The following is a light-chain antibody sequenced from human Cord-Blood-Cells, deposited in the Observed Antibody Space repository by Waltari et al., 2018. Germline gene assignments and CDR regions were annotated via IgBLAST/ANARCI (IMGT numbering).Light chain of an antibody. CDR3: CSYAGSSTWV. CDR2: EGS. V-gene: IGLV2-23*01. CDR1: TSDVGGSIL. J-gene: IGLJ3*02. Sequence: QSALTQPAPVSASPGQAITIPCTGTTSDVGGSILRPWYQQHPGKAPKLMIYEGSNRPSGVSNRFSGSKSGNTASLTISGLQAEDEADYYCCSYAGSSTWVFGGGTKLTVL.